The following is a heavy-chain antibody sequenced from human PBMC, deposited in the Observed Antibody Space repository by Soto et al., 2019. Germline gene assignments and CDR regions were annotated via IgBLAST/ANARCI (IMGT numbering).Heavy chain of an antibody. CDR2: IYYSGST. J-gene: IGHJ4*02. Sequence: SETLSLTCTVSGGSISSSSYYWGRIRQPPGKGLEWIGSIYYSGSTYYNPSLKSRVTISVDTSKNQFSLKLSSVTAADTAVYYCASLSGNYDFWSGYSGPFDYWGQGTLVTVSS. CDR1: GGSISSSSYY. D-gene: IGHD3-3*01. CDR3: ASLSGNYDFWSGYSGPFDY. V-gene: IGHV4-39*01.